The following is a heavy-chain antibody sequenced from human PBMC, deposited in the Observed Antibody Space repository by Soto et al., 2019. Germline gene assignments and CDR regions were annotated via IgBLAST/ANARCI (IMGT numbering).Heavy chain of an antibody. J-gene: IGHJ5*02. CDR3: ARRMGYSYYQNKNWFVH. Sequence: PGESLKISCKGSGYSFTSYWISWLRQMPVKGLEWMGRIDPSDSYTNYSPSFQGHVTISADKSISTAYLQWSSLKASHTAMYYCARRMGYSYYQNKNWFVHWGQGTLVTVSS. CDR1: GYSFTSYW. D-gene: IGHD5-18*01. V-gene: IGHV5-10-1*01. CDR2: IDPSDSYT.